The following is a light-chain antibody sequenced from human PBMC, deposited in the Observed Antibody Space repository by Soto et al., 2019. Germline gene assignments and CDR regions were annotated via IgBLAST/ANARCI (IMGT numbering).Light chain of an antibody. CDR3: SSYRGPTTPFS. Sequence: QSVLTQPASVSGSPGQSISISCTGTNRDVGGYNHVSWYQQHPGKAPKLLIYDVRHRPSGVSSRFSGSKSGNTASLTISGLQAEDEADYYCSSYRGPTTPFSLGPGTKLPVL. V-gene: IGLV2-14*01. J-gene: IGLJ1*01. CDR1: NRDVGGYNH. CDR2: DVR.